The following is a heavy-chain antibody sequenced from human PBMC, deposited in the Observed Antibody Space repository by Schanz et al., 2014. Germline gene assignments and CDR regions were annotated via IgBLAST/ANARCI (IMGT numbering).Heavy chain of an antibody. Sequence: EVQLLESGGGFVQPGGSLRLSCVASGVTFSIYGMSWVRQAPGKGLEWVSSISPSSSYIYYADSVKGRFTISRDNAKNSLYLQMNSLRAEDTAVYYCARDLNRCGGDCYSGWGQGTLVTVSS. V-gene: IGHV3-21*01. CDR2: ISPSSSYI. J-gene: IGHJ4*02. CDR3: ARDLNRCGGDCYSG. CDR1: GVTFSIYG. D-gene: IGHD2-21*02.